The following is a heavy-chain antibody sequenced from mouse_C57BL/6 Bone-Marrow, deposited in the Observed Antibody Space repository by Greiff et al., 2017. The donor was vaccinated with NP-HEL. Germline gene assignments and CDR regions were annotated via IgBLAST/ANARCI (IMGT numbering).Heavy chain of an antibody. CDR1: GYSFTGYY. V-gene: IGHV1-42*01. J-gene: IGHJ2*01. CDR2: INPSTGGT. Sequence: VQLQQSGPELVKPGASVKISCTASGYSFTGYYMNWVKQSPEKSLEWIGEINPSTGGTTYNQKFKAKATLTVDKSSSTAYMQLKSLTSEDSAVYYCARSPSYWGQGTTLTVSS. CDR3: ARSPSY.